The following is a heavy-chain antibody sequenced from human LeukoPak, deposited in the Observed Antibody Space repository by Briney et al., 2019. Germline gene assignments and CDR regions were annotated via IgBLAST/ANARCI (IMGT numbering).Heavy chain of an antibody. Sequence: GGSLRLSCTASGFTFGDFGMRWFRQAPGKGLEWIGFIRSKAYGGTTEYAASVKGRFTISRDDSKSIAYLQMNSLKTEDTAVYYCTRCGYGDYGRQPPAMDYWGQGTLVTVSS. CDR1: GFTFGDFG. J-gene: IGHJ4*02. CDR3: TRCGYGDYGRQPPAMDY. V-gene: IGHV3-49*03. CDR2: IRSKAYGGTT. D-gene: IGHD4-17*01.